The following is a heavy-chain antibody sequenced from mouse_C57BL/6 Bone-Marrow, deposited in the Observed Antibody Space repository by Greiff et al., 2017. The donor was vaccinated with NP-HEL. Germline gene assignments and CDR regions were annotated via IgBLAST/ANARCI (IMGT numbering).Heavy chain of an antibody. D-gene: IGHD1-1*01. Sequence: QVQLQQPGAELVKPGASVKLSCKASGYTFTSYWMHWVKQRPGQGLEWIGMIHPKSGSTNYNEKFKSKATLTVDKSASTASMQLSRLTSEDSAVYSCARRGDYYGSYYFDYWGQGTTLTVSS. V-gene: IGHV1-64*01. CDR1: GYTFTSYW. CDR3: ARRGDYYGSYYFDY. CDR2: IHPKSGST. J-gene: IGHJ2*01.